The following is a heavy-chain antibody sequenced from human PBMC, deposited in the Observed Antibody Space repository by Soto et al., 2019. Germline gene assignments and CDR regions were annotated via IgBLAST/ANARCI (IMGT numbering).Heavy chain of an antibody. CDR3: ARYYDSSGYLSKFDY. V-gene: IGHV4-4*02. J-gene: IGHJ4*02. Sequence: SETLSLTCAVSGGSISGSNWWSWVRQPPGKGLEWIGEIYHSGSTNYNPSLKSRVTISVDKSKNQFSLKLSSVTAADTAVYYCARYYDSSGYLSKFDYWGQGTLVTVSS. D-gene: IGHD3-22*01. CDR1: GGSISGSNW. CDR2: IYHSGST.